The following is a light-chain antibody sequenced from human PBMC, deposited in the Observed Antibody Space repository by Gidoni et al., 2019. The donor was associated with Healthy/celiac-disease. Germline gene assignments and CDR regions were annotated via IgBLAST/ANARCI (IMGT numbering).Light chain of an antibody. J-gene: IGKJ4*01. CDR2: AAS. CDR1: QSISSY. V-gene: IGKV1-39*01. CDR3: QQSYSTPLT. Sequence: DLQMTQSPSSLSASVGDRVTITCRASQSISSYLNWYQQKPGKAPKLLIYAASSLQSGVPSRFSGSGSGTDFHLTISSLQPEDFATYYCQQSYSTPLTFXGXTKVXIK.